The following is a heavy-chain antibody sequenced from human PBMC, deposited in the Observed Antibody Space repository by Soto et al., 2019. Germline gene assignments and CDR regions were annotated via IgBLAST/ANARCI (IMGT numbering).Heavy chain of an antibody. V-gene: IGHV3-66*01. CDR3: ARSVFLWSYPLPDNGMDF. CDR1: GFTVSSNY. CDR2: LYSGGTT. D-gene: IGHD3-3*01. Sequence: PGGSLRLSCAASGFTVSSNYMSWVRQAPEKGLEWVSILYSGGTTSYADSVKGRFTISRDNSKNTLYLQMNSLRAEDTAVYYCARSVFLWSYPLPDNGMDFWGQGSTVTVSS. J-gene: IGHJ6*02.